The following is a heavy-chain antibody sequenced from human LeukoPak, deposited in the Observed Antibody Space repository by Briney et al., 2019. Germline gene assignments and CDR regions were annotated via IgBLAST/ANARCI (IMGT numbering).Heavy chain of an antibody. V-gene: IGHV4-39*07. J-gene: IGHJ4*02. Sequence: SETLSLTCTVSGDSSSNSIYYWGWIRQPPGGGLDWIGSIDYSGSTYYNPSLKSRVTISVDTSKNQFSLKLSSVTAADTAVYYCARPRSGYDYYFDYWGQGTLVTVSS. CDR2: IDYSGST. D-gene: IGHD3-22*01. CDR3: ARPRSGYDYYFDY. CDR1: GDSSSNSIYY.